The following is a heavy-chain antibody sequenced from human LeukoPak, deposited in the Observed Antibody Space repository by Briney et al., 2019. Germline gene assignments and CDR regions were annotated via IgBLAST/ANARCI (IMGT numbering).Heavy chain of an antibody. D-gene: IGHD5-24*01. CDR1: GFTFSSYR. CDR3: ARRIQGMAPYYFDY. Sequence: GGSLRLSCTASGFTFSSYRIHWVRQAPGKGLVWVARINSDGGSTSYADSVKGRFTISRDNAKNTLYLQMNSLRAEDTAVYYCARRIQGMAPYYFDYWGQGTLVTVSS. V-gene: IGHV3-74*01. J-gene: IGHJ4*02. CDR2: INSDGGST.